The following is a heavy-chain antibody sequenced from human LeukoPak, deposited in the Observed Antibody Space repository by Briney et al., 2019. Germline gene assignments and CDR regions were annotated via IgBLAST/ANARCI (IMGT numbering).Heavy chain of an antibody. CDR3: SKQRYDYGDRVPEKWFDS. CDR2: IYYSGST. Sequence: PSETLSLTCTVSDGSIRSYYWSWIRQPPGKGLEWIGYIYYSGSTNYNPSLKSRVTISVDTTKNQFSLKLSSVTAADTAVYYCSKQRYDYGDRVPEKWFDSWGQGNLVTVSS. D-gene: IGHD4-17*01. CDR1: DGSIRSYY. J-gene: IGHJ5*01. V-gene: IGHV4-59*08.